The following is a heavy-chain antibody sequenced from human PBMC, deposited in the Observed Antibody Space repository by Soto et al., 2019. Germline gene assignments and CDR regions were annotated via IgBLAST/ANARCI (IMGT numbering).Heavy chain of an antibody. CDR3: ARAPRYCSGGSCYFDY. CDR1: GGSISSYY. J-gene: IGHJ4*02. V-gene: IGHV4-59*01. Sequence: PSETLSLTCTVSGGSISSYYWSWIRQPTGKGLEWIGYIYYSGSTNYNPSLKSRVTMSVDTSKNQFSLKLSSVTAADTAVYYCARAPRYCSGGSCYFDYWGQGTLVTVSS. D-gene: IGHD2-15*01. CDR2: IYYSGST.